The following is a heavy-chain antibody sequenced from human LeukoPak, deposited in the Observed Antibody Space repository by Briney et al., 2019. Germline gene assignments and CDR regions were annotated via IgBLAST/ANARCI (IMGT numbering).Heavy chain of an antibody. CDR3: ARDPPPRSTDADY. D-gene: IGHD2-2*01. CDR2: IYHSGST. V-gene: IGHV4-30-2*01. CDR1: GGSISSGGYY. Sequence: SETLSLTCTVSGGSISSGGYYWSWIRQPPGKGLEWIGYIYHSGSTYYNPSLKSRVTISVDRSKNQFSLKLSSVTAADTAVYYCARDPPPRSTDADYWGQGTLVTVSS. J-gene: IGHJ4*02.